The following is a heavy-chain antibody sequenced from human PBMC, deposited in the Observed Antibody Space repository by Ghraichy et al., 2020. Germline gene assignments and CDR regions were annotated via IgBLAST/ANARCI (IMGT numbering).Heavy chain of an antibody. CDR2: IYYRGST. D-gene: IGHD3-22*01. CDR1: GGSTSSSYY. Sequence: SETLSLTCTVSGGSTSSSYYWGWIRQPPGKGLEWIGSIYYRGSTYYNPSLKSRVTISVDTSKIQFSLKLRSVTAADTAVYYCARLREDYDSSGSYGGEYVQHWGQGTLVTVSS. J-gene: IGHJ1*01. CDR3: ARLREDYDSSGSYGGEYVQH. V-gene: IGHV4-39*01.